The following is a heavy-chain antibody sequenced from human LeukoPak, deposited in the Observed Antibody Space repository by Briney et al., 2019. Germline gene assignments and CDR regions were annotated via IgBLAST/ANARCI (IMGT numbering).Heavy chain of an antibody. D-gene: IGHD1-26*01. V-gene: IGHV4-34*01. CDR2: INHSGST. CDR3: ARASVVGATYYFDY. J-gene: IGHJ4*02. Sequence: PSETLSLTCAVYGGSFSGYYWSWIRQSPGKGLEWIGEINHSGSTNYNPSLKSRVTISVDTSKNQFSLKLSSVTAADTAVYYCARASVVGATYYFDYWGQGTLVTVSS. CDR1: GGSFSGYY.